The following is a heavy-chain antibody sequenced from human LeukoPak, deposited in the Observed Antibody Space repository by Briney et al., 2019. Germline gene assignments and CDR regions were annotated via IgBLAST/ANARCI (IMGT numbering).Heavy chain of an antibody. D-gene: IGHD2/OR15-2a*01. J-gene: IGHJ6*03. Sequence: GGSLRLSCAGSGFTFSSYGMSWVRQAPGKGLEWVSGISGSGGNTYYVDSVKGRFTISRDNPKNTLYLQMNSLRAEDTAVYYCAKDPFLGSYYYYYMDVWGKGTTVTISS. V-gene: IGHV3-23*01. CDR3: AKDPFLGSYYYYYMDV. CDR2: ISGSGGNT. CDR1: GFTFSSYG.